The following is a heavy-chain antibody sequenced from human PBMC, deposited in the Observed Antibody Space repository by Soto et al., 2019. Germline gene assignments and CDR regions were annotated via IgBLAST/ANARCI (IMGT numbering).Heavy chain of an antibody. Sequence: EVQLLESGGGLVQPGGSLRLSCAASGFTFSRYAMHWVRQAPGKGLEWFSGISGAGGTTYYTDSVKSRFTISRDNSKNTLYRQMNSLRAGDTAVYYCARAANYNNPPYNWFDPWGQGTLVTVS. J-gene: IGHJ5*02. CDR2: ISGAGGTT. CDR3: ARAANYNNPPYNWFDP. CDR1: GFTFSRYA. V-gene: IGHV3-23*01. D-gene: IGHD4-4*01.